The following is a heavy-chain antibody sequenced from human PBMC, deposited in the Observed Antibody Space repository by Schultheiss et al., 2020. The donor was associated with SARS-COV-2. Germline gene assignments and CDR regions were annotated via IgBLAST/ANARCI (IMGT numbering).Heavy chain of an antibody. Sequence: GESLKISCAASGFTFSSYTMNWVRQTPGKGLEWVSSITSSNNYIYYADSVKGRFTISRDNSKNTLYLQMNSLRAEDTAVYYCAEDAFDIWGQGTTVTVSS. V-gene: IGHV3-21*01. CDR3: AEDAFDI. J-gene: IGHJ3*02. CDR1: GFTFSSYT. CDR2: ITSSNNYI.